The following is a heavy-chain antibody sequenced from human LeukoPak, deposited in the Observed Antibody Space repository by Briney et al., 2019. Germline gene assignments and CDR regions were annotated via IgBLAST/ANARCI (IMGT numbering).Heavy chain of an antibody. CDR2: ISSSSGYI. J-gene: IGHJ6*03. CDR1: GFTFSSYN. V-gene: IGHV3-21*01. CDR3: AKSAPYMDV. Sequence: GGSLRLSCAASGFTFSSYNMNWVRQAPGKGLEWVSSISSSSGYIYYADSVMGRFTISRDNAKNSLYLQMNSLRAEDTAVYYCAKSAPYMDVWGKGTTVTISS.